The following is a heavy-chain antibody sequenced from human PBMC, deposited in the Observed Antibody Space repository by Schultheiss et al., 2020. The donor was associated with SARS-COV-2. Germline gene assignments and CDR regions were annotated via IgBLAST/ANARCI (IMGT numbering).Heavy chain of an antibody. CDR3: ARLGSGWYGWFDP. Sequence: GGSLRLSCAASGFIFSNYEMNWVRQAPGKGLEWISYISGSSNTIYYADSVKGRLTVSRDNAKNALYLEMSSLRGEDTAVYYCARLGSGWYGWFDPWGQGTLVTVSS. D-gene: IGHD6-19*01. V-gene: IGHV3-48*03. CDR1: GFIFSNYE. J-gene: IGHJ5*02. CDR2: ISGSSNTI.